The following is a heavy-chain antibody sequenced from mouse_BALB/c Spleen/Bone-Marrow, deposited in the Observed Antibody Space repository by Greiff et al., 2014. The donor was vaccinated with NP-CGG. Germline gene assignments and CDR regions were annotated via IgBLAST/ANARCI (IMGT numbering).Heavy chain of an antibody. Sequence: QVQLQQSGAELVRPGSSVKISCKASGYAFSSYWMNWVKQRPGQGLEWIGQIYPGDGDTNNNGKFKGKATLTADKSSSTAYMQLSSLTSEDSAVYYCARRISYWYFDVWGAGTTVTVSS. CDR2: IYPGDGDT. CDR3: ARRISYWYFDV. V-gene: IGHV1-80*01. CDR1: GYAFSSYW. J-gene: IGHJ1*01.